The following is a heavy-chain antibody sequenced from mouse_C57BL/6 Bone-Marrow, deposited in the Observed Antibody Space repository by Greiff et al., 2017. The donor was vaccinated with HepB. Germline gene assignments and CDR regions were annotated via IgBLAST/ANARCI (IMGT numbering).Heavy chain of an antibody. Sequence: QVQLQQPGAELVMPGASVKLSCKASGYTFTSYWMHWVKQRPGQGLEWIGEIDPSDSYTNYNQKFKGKSTLTVDKSSSTAYMQLSSLTSEDSAVYYWAVHDGYLYYYAMDYWGQGTSVTVSS. CDR3: AVHDGYLYYYAMDY. CDR2: IDPSDSYT. CDR1: GYTFTSYW. D-gene: IGHD2-3*01. J-gene: IGHJ4*01. V-gene: IGHV1-69*01.